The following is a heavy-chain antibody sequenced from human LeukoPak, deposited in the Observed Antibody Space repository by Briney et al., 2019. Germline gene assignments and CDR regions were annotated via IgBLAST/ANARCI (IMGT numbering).Heavy chain of an antibody. J-gene: IGHJ4*02. CDR1: GYTFTGYY. Sequence: ASVKVSCKASGYTFTGYYMHWVRQAPGQGLEWMGRINPNSGGTNYAQKFQGRVTMTRDTSISTAYMELSRLRSDDTAVYYCRVGGEIAVAGMRKLDNDYWGQGTLVTVSS. D-gene: IGHD6-19*01. V-gene: IGHV1-2*06. CDR2: INPNSGGT. CDR3: RVGGEIAVAGMRKLDNDY.